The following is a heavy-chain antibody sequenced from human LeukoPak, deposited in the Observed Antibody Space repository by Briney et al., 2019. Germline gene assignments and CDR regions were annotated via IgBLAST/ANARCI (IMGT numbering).Heavy chain of an antibody. V-gene: IGHV4-39*01. D-gene: IGHD3-22*01. J-gene: IGHJ4*02. CDR3: ARQYRDSSGYYYFDY. Sequence: TLPLTCTVYGGSISSFEYYWGWIRQPPGKGLEWIGSVYYSGSTHYNPSLKSRVTISVDMSRNQFSLKLSSVTAADTALHFCARQYRDSSGYYYFDYWGQGTLITVSS. CDR2: VYYSGST. CDR1: GGSISSFEYY.